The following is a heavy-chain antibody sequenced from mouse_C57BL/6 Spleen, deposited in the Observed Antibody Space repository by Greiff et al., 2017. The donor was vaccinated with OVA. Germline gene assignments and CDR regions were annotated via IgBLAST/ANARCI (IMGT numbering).Heavy chain of an antibody. CDR1: GFTFSSYA. D-gene: IGHD2-2*01. Sequence: EVKLVESGEGLVKPGGSLKLSCAASGFTFSSYAMSWVRQTPEKRLEWVAYISSGGDYIYYADTVKGRFTISRDNARNTLYLQMSSLKSEDTAMYYCTRDRGYDGYAMDYWGQGTSVTVSS. J-gene: IGHJ4*01. CDR3: TRDRGYDGYAMDY. V-gene: IGHV5-9-1*02. CDR2: ISSGGDYI.